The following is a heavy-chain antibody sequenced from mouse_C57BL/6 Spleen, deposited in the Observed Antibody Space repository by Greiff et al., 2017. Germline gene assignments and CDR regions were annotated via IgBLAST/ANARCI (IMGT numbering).Heavy chain of an antibody. CDR3: AVFILDY. CDR2: INPNNGGT. V-gene: IGHV1-26*01. D-gene: IGHD1-1*01. Sequence: EVQLQQSGPELVKPGASVKISCKASGYTFTDYYMNWVKQSHGKSLEWIGDINPNNGGTSYNQKFKGKATLTVDKSSSTAYMELRSLTSEDSAVYYCAVFILDYWGQGTTLTVSS. CDR1: GYTFTDYY. J-gene: IGHJ2*01.